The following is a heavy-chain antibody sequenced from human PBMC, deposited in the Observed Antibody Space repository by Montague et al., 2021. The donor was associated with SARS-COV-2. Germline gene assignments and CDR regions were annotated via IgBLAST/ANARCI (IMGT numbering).Heavy chain of an antibody. D-gene: IGHD6-13*01. V-gene: IGHV4-34*01. J-gene: IGHJ6*02. Sequence: SETLSLTCAVYGGSFSGYYWSWIRKPQGKGLEWIGEINHSGSTNYNPSLKSRVTISVDTSKNQFSLKLSSVTAADTAVYYCARGPHSSSWHYYYYYGMDVWGQGTTVTVSS. CDR1: GGSFSGYY. CDR2: INHSGST. CDR3: ARGPHSSSWHYYYYYGMDV.